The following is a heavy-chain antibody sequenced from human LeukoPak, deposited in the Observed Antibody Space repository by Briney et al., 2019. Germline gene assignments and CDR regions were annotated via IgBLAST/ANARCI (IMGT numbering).Heavy chain of an antibody. V-gene: IGHV4-39*07. CDR1: GGSISSSSYY. Sequence: SETLSLTCTVSGGSISSSSYYWGWIRQPPGMGLEWFGSIYYSGSTYYNPSLKSRVTISVDTSKNQFSLKLSSVTAADTAVYYCARGHPVFDNWGQGTLVTVSS. CDR3: ARGHPVFDN. CDR2: IYYSGST. J-gene: IGHJ4*02.